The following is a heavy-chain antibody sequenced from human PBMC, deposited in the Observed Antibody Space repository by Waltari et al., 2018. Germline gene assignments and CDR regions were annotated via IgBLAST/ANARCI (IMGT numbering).Heavy chain of an antibody. CDR2: IRSKANSYAT. D-gene: IGHD6-19*01. J-gene: IGHJ1*01. CDR3: ITVAVAGTLYFQH. Sequence: EVQLVESGGGLVQPGGSLKLSCAASGFTFSGSAMHWVRQASGKGLEWFDRIRSKANSYATAYAASVKGRFTISRDDSKNTAYLQMNSLKTEDTAVYYCITVAVAGTLYFQHWGQGTLVTVSS. CDR1: GFTFSGSA. V-gene: IGHV3-73*02.